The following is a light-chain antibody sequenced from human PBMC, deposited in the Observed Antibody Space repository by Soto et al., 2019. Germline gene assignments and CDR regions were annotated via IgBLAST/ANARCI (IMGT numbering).Light chain of an antibody. CDR3: QHYNNWK. J-gene: IGKJ1*01. CDR1: QTFNSW. Sequence: DLQMPPSPSRLYASVVYTIPITCRASQTFNSWVTWYQQKPVKAPKLLIYEAFTLQSGVSSRFSGNGSGTELSLTISSLQADDFGSYYCQHYNNWKCGPGPKVDIK. CDR2: EAF. V-gene: IGKV1-5*01.